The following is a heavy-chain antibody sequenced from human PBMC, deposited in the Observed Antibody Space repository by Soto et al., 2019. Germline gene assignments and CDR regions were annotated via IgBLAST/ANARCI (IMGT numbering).Heavy chain of an antibody. V-gene: IGHV4-4*07. D-gene: IGHD2-2*01. J-gene: IGHJ6*02. Sequence: PSETLSLTCTVAGGSISSYYWSWIRQPAGRGLEWIGRIYTSGSTNYNPSLKSRVTMSVDTSKNQFSLKLSPVTAADTAVYYCARDPPVVPEGPGHGMDVWGQGTTVPVSS. CDR1: GGSISSYY. CDR2: IYTSGST. CDR3: ARDPPVVPEGPGHGMDV.